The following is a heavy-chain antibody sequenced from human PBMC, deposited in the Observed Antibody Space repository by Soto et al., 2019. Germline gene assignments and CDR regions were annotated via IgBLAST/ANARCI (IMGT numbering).Heavy chain of an antibody. CDR2: IFPGDSDT. D-gene: IGHD3-10*01. J-gene: IGHJ5*02. CDR1: GDIFVRNW. CDR3: ARISGSGSFYKRGWFDP. V-gene: IGHV5-51*01. Sequence: GESLKISCSASGDIFVRNWIAWVRQMPWKGLEWMGIIFPGDSDTRYNPAFQGQVTISVDKSTNTAYLQWSRLKASDTAIYYCARISGSGSFYKRGWFDPWGQGTLVTVSS.